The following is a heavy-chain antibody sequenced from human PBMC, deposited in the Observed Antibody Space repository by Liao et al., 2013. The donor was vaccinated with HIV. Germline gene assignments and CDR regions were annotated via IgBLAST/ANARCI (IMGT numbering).Heavy chain of an antibody. V-gene: IGHV4-39*07. CDR2: TFYSGST. CDR1: GSSITIATYY. J-gene: IGHJ3*02. D-gene: IGHD3-3*01. CDR3: GRVRVFGPDYDFWSGYRDAFEI. Sequence: QLQLQESGPRLVKPSETLSLACSVSGSSITIATYYWGWIRQSPEKGLEWMGNTFYSGSTHYNPSLNSRATISVDTSKNQISLKLTSVTAADTAVYYCGRVRVFGPDYDFWSGYRDAFEIWGLGTMVTVSS.